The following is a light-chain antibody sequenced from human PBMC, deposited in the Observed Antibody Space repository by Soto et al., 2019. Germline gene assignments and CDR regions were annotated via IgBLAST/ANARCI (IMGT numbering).Light chain of an antibody. CDR2: DAS. CDR3: QQYASSPT. Sequence: EFVLTQSPCTLSFSPGERSTPSCMASQTVRNNYLAWYQQKPGQAPRLLIYDASSRATGIPDRFSGGGSGTDFTPTISRLEPEDFAVYYCQQYASSPTFGEGTRLEIK. V-gene: IGKV3-20*01. J-gene: IGKJ5*01. CDR1: QTVRNNY.